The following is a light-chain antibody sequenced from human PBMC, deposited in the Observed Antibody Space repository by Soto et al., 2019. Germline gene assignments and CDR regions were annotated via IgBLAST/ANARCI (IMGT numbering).Light chain of an antibody. V-gene: IGKV1-39*01. CDR1: ESIRIH. Sequence: IQLPQSTSSLSESKGARDPLICRASESIRIHLNWYQQKPGKAPRLLIYAACRLQSGVPARCSGTGSETDFTLTSSSLQPEDLAIYYCQQTLVKPLVTFGQGTRREIK. CDR3: QQTLVKPLVT. J-gene: IGKJ5*01. CDR2: AAC.